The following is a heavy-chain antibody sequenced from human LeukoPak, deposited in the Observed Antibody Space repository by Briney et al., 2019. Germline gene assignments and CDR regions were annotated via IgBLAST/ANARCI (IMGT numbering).Heavy chain of an antibody. D-gene: IGHD5-24*01. CDR2: ISSSSSYI. CDR1: GFTFSGYS. V-gene: IGHV3-21*01. J-gene: IGHJ4*02. CDR3: ARDPEIETGFDY. Sequence: PGGSLRLSCAASGFTFSGYSMNWVRQAPGKGLEWVSSISSSSSYIYYADSVKGRFTISRDNAKNSLYLQMNSLRAEDTAVYYCARDPEIETGFDYWGQGTLVTVSS.